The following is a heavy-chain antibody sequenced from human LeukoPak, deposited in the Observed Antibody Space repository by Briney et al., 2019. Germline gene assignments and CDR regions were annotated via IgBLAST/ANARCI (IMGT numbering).Heavy chain of an antibody. CDR2: IIPIFGTA. J-gene: IGHJ4*02. CDR1: GYTFTSYG. V-gene: IGHV1-69*13. CDR3: ARGYSYGYPLDY. Sequence: GASVKVSCKASGYTFTSYGISWVRQAPGQGLEWMGGIIPIFGTANYTQKFQGRVTITADESTSTAYMELSSLRSEDTAVYYCARGYSYGYPLDYWGQGTLVTVSS. D-gene: IGHD5-18*01.